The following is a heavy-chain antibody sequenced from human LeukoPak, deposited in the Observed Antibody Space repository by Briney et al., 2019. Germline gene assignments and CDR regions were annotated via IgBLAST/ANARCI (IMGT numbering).Heavy chain of an antibody. D-gene: IGHD2-15*01. Sequence: SETLSLTCTVSGGSISSYYWSWIRQPPGKGLEWIGYIYYSGSTNYNPSLKGRVTISVDTSKNQFSLKLSSVTAADTAVYYCARDLGSAWGYFDYWGQGTLVTVSS. CDR3: ARDLGSAWGYFDY. CDR1: GGSISSYY. J-gene: IGHJ4*02. V-gene: IGHV4-59*01. CDR2: IYYSGST.